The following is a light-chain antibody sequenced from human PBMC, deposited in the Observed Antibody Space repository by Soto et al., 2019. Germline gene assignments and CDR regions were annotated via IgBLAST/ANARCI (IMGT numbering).Light chain of an antibody. CDR3: QQYGSSSWT. V-gene: IGKV3-11*01. CDR1: QSVSSY. CDR2: DAS. J-gene: IGKJ1*01. Sequence: EIVLTQSPATLSLSPGERATLSCRASQSVSSYLAWYQQKPGQAPRLLIYDASNRATGIPARFSGSGSGTEFTLTISRLEPEDFAVYYCQQYGSSSWTFGQGTKWIS.